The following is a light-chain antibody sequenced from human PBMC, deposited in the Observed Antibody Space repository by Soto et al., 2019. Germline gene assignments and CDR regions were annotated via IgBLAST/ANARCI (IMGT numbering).Light chain of an antibody. CDR3: QQLSSYPVV. Sequence: EIVMTQSPATLSVSPGERATLSCRASQSVSGNLAWYQQKPGQAPRLLIYGASTRANGIPARFSGSGSGAEFTLTISSLQPADFATYYCQQLSSYPVVFGPGTKVDIK. V-gene: IGKV3-15*01. CDR1: QSVSGN. CDR2: GAS. J-gene: IGKJ3*01.